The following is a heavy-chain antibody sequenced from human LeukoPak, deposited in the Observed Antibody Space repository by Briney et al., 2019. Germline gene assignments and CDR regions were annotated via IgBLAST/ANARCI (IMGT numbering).Heavy chain of an antibody. CDR1: GYTFTNYY. CDR3: ARTHMQLGDDYYYYMDV. J-gene: IGHJ6*03. Sequence: ASVKVSCKASGYTFTNYYMHWVRQAPGQGLEWMGWMNPNSGNTGYAQKFQGRVAITRNTSISTAYMELSSLRSEDTAVYYCARTHMQLGDDYYYYMDVWGKGTTVTVSS. CDR2: MNPNSGNT. D-gene: IGHD6-13*01. V-gene: IGHV1-8*03.